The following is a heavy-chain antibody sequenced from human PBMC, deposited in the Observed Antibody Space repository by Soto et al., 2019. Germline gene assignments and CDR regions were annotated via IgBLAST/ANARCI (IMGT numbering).Heavy chain of an antibody. CDR2: ISYDGSNK. D-gene: IGHD6-13*01. J-gene: IGHJ5*02. Sequence: PVGSLRLSCAAFGFTFSRYAMHWVRQAPGKGLEWVAVISYDGSNKYYAVSVKGRFTISRDNSKNTLYLQMNSLRAEDTAVYYCARGRYSTTWYAGFDPWGQGTLVTVSS. CDR3: ARGRYSTTWYAGFDP. V-gene: IGHV3-30-3*01. CDR1: GFTFSRYA.